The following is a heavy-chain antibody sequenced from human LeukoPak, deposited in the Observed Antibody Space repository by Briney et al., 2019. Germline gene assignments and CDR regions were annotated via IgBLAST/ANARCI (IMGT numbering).Heavy chain of an antibody. J-gene: IGHJ4*02. Sequence: GGSLRLSCAASGFTFSSHGMSWVRQAPGKGLEWVSTISGSGDNTYYADSVKGRFTISRDNSKNTLYLQMNSLRAEDTAVYYCAKDLSPASYYYDSSGYYPEYYFDYWGQGTLVTVSS. CDR2: ISGSGDNT. V-gene: IGHV3-23*01. D-gene: IGHD3-22*01. CDR3: AKDLSPASYYYDSSGYYPEYYFDY. CDR1: GFTFSSHG.